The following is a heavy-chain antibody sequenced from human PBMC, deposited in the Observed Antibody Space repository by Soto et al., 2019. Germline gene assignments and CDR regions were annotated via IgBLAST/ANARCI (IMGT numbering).Heavy chain of an antibody. Sequence: GGSLSLSCAASGFPFSSYSMNWVRQAPGKGLEWVSSISGSTNYIYYADSVKGRFTISRDNAKNSLYLQMNTLRAEDTAVYYCARAEWLRTFDSWGQGTQVTVSS. D-gene: IGHD5-12*01. CDR3: ARAEWLRTFDS. J-gene: IGHJ4*02. V-gene: IGHV3-21*01. CDR2: ISGSTNYI. CDR1: GFPFSSYS.